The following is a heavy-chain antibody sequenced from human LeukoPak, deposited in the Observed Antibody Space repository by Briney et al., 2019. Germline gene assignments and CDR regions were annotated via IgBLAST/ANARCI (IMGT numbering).Heavy chain of an antibody. CDR1: GLTFSTYA. CDR3: AEALPSGRLHDAFDI. CDR2: IGFGGGST. V-gene: IGHV3-23*01. D-gene: IGHD6-19*01. Sequence: GGSLRLSCAASGLTFSTYAMSWARQAPGKGLEWVSAIGFGGGSTYYADSVKGRFTISRDNSKNTLYLQMNSLRAGDTAIYYCAEALPSGRLHDAFDIWGQGTMVTVSS. J-gene: IGHJ3*02.